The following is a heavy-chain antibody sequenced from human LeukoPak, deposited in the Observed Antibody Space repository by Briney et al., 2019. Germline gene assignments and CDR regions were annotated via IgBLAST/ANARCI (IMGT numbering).Heavy chain of an antibody. D-gene: IGHD3-16*01. CDR1: GGSFSGYY. V-gene: IGHV4-34*01. CDR3: ARGAPWGYGMDV. J-gene: IGHJ6*02. CDR2: INHSGST. Sequence: SETLSLTCAVYGGSFSGYYWSSIRQPPGKGLGWIGEINHSGSTNYNPSLKSRVTISVDASKNQFSLKLSSVTAADTAVYYCARGAPWGYGMDVWGQGTTVTVSS.